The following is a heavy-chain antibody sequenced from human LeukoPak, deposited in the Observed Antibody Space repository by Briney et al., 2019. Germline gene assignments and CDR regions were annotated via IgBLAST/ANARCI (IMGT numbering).Heavy chain of an antibody. V-gene: IGHV1-2*02. J-gene: IGHJ6*02. Sequence: ASVKVSCKASGYTFTGYYMHWVRQAPGQGLEWMGWFNPNSGGTNYAQKFQGRVTMTRDTSISTAYMELSRLRSDDTAVYYCARGGFGIAAAGTYYYYYYGMDVWGQGTTVTVSS. CDR1: GYTFTGYY. CDR3: ARGGFGIAAAGTYYYYYYGMDV. D-gene: IGHD6-13*01. CDR2: FNPNSGGT.